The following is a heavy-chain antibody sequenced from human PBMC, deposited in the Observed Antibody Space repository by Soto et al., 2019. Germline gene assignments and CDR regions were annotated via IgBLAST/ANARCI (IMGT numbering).Heavy chain of an antibody. Sequence: GGSLRLSCAASGFTFSSYGMHWVRQAPGKGLEWAAVIWYDGSNKYYADSVKGRFTISRDNSKNTLYLQMNSLRAEDTGVYYCARDEKAGFCSSTSCSAYFQHWGQGTLVTVSS. J-gene: IGHJ1*01. V-gene: IGHV3-33*01. CDR2: IWYDGSNK. CDR1: GFTFSSYG. D-gene: IGHD2-2*01. CDR3: ARDEKAGFCSSTSCSAYFQH.